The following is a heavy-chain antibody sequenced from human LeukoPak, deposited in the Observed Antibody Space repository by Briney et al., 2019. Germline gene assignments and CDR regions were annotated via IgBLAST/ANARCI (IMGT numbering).Heavy chain of an antibody. Sequence: GGSLRLSCAASGFTFSSYAMSWVRQAPGKGREWVSGISDSGDRAHYADSVKGRFTISRDNSKNTLYLQMNSLRAEDTAVYFCAKQTTGYSGSGVDYWGQGTLVTVSS. CDR2: ISDSGDRA. CDR3: AKQTTGYSGSGVDY. CDR1: GFTFSSYA. D-gene: IGHD3-10*01. J-gene: IGHJ4*02. V-gene: IGHV3-23*01.